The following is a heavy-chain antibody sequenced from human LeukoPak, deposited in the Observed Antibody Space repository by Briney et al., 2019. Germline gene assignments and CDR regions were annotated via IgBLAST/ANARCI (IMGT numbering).Heavy chain of an antibody. CDR1: GYTFTIYY. Sequence: ASVKVSCKASGYTFTIYYIHWVRQAPGQGLEWMGLINPSGGSTNYAQKFQGRVTMTRDTSTSTVYMELSSLRSEDTAVYYCARGPRITLVRGGQWYYYMDVWGKGTTVTISS. J-gene: IGHJ6*03. CDR3: ARGPRITLVRGGQWYYYMDV. D-gene: IGHD3-10*01. V-gene: IGHV1-46*01. CDR2: INPSGGST.